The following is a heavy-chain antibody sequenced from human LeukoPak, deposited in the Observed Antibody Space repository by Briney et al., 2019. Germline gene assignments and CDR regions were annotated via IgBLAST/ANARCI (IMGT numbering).Heavy chain of an antibody. CDR2: ISYSGST. Sequence: PSETLSLTCTVSGGSISSYYWSWIRQPPGKGLEWIGYISYSGSTNYNPSLKSRVTISLDTSKNQFSLKLSSVTAADTAVYYCAGHHPRNTVDFWGQGTQVTVSS. V-gene: IGHV4-59*08. CDR1: GGSISSYY. D-gene: IGHD2/OR15-2a*01. J-gene: IGHJ4*02. CDR3: AGHHPRNTVDF.